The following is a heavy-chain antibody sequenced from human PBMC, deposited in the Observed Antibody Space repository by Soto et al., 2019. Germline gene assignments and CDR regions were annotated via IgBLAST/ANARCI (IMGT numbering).Heavy chain of an antibody. CDR2: ISSSSSTI. Sequence: EVQLVESGGGLVQPGGSLRLSCAASGFTFSSYSMNWVRQAPGKGLEWVSYISSSSSTIYYADSVKGRFTISRDNAKNSLTLQMNSLVAEEKAVYYCARDGAGAYSSSWWHIPPAIYSFDYWGQGTLVTVSS. J-gene: IGHJ4*02. D-gene: IGHD6-6*01. V-gene: IGHV3-48*01. CDR1: GFTFSSYS. CDR3: ARDGAGAYSSSWWHIPPAIYSFDY.